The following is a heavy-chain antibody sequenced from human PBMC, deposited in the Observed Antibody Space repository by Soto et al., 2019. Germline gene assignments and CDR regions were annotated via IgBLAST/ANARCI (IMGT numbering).Heavy chain of an antibody. D-gene: IGHD6-19*01. V-gene: IGHV4-34*01. Sequence: QVQLQQWGAGLLKPSETLSLTCAVYGGSFSGYYWSWIRQPPGKGLGWMGESSHSGSTNYNPSLKSRLTISVDTTKNQYSPKLSSVTAADTAVYDCARGTNPGYSGGWYGAKTRNGWFDPWGQGTLVTVSS. CDR2: SSHSGST. J-gene: IGHJ5*02. CDR1: GGSFSGYY. CDR3: ARGTNPGYSGGWYGAKTRNGWFDP.